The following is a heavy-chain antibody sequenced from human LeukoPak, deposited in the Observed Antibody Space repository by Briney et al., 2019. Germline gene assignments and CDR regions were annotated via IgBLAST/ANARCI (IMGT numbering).Heavy chain of an antibody. CDR1: GGSINTYY. D-gene: IGHD3-22*01. CDR3: ARLLSSGRSDY. V-gene: IGHV4-59*01. CDR2: IYSDGST. Sequence: PSETLSLTCTVSGGSINTYYWSWIRQPPGKGLEWLGHIYSDGSTNYNPSLKSRLTISVDTSKNQFSLKLSSVIAADTAVYYCARLLSSGRSDYWGQGTLVTVSS. J-gene: IGHJ4*02.